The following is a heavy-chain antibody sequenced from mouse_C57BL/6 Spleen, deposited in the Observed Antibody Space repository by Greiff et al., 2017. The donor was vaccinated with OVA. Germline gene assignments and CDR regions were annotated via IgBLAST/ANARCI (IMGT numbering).Heavy chain of an antibody. Sequence: VQLQQSGPELVKPGASVKISCKASGYSFTGYYMNWVKQSPEKSLEWIGEINPSTGGTTYNQKFKAKATLTVDKSSSTAYMQLKSLTSEDSAVYYCARWGDGSYYFDYWGQGTTLTVSS. J-gene: IGHJ2*01. D-gene: IGHD2-3*01. V-gene: IGHV1-42*01. CDR3: ARWGDGSYYFDY. CDR1: GYSFTGYY. CDR2: INPSTGGT.